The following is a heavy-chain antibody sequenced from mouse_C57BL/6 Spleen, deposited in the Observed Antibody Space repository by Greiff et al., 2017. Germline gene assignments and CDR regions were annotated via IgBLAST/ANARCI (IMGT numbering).Heavy chain of an antibody. Sequence: QVQLKQPGAELVKPGASVKMSCKASGYTFTSYWITWVKQRPGQGLEWIGDLYPGSGSTNYNEKFKSKATLTVDTSSSTAYMQLSSLTSEDSAVYYCARSDDYEGYAMGCWGQGTSVTVAS. D-gene: IGHD2-4*01. CDR2: LYPGSGST. J-gene: IGHJ4*01. V-gene: IGHV1-55*01. CDR1: GYTFTSYW. CDR3: ARSDDYEGYAMGC.